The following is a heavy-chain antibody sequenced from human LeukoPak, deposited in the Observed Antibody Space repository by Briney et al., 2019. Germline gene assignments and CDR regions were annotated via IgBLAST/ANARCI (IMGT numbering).Heavy chain of an antibody. CDR1: GGTFSSYA. J-gene: IGHJ4*02. CDR2: IIPIFGIA. V-gene: IGHV1-69*04. D-gene: IGHD2-21*02. Sequence: SVKVSCKASGGTFSSYAISWVRQAPGQGLEWMGRIIPIFGIANYAQKFQGRVTLTADKSTSTAYMELSSLRSEDTAVYYCARAGQYCGGDCFYFDYWGQGTLVTVSS. CDR3: ARAGQYCGGDCFYFDY.